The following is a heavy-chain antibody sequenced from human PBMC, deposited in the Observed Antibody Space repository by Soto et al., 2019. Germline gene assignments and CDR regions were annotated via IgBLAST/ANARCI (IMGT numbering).Heavy chain of an antibody. CDR3: AKRRGAGGHFDY. Sequence: DVQLLESGGGLVQPEGSLSLSCAASGFTFSSYAMGWVRQGPGKGLEWVAVVSIGGSTHYADSVRGRFTISRDNSKNTLSLQMYSLTAEDTAVYFCAKRRGAGGHFDYWGQGALVTVSS. V-gene: IGHV3-23*01. D-gene: IGHD2-15*01. CDR2: VSIGGST. J-gene: IGHJ4*02. CDR1: GFTFSSYA.